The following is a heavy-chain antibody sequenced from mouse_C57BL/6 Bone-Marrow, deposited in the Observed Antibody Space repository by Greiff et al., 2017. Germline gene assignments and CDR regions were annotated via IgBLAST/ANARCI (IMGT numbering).Heavy chain of an antibody. V-gene: IGHV1-55*01. D-gene: IGHD2-2*01. CDR3: ARSGYGYDDVYYAMDY. Sequence: QVQLQQPGAELVKPGASVKMSCKASGYTFTSYWITWVKQRPGQGLAWIGDIYPGSGSTNYNEKFKSKATLTVDTSSSTAYMQLSSLTSEDSAVYYCARSGYGYDDVYYAMDYWGQGTSVTVSS. CDR2: IYPGSGST. CDR1: GYTFTSYW. J-gene: IGHJ4*01.